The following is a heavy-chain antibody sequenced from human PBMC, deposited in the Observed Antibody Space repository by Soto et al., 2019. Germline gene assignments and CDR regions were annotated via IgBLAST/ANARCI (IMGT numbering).Heavy chain of an antibody. J-gene: IGHJ4*02. CDR1: GFTFSTYG. Sequence: QVQLVESGGGVVQPGGSLRLSCAASGFTFSTYGMPWVRQAPGKGLAWVAVISYDGSNRYYGDSVKGRFTISRDNSKNTLYLQMNSRRAEDTAVYYCASTWSGYYYFDSWGQGTLVTVSS. CDR2: ISYDGSNR. D-gene: IGHD3-3*01. CDR3: ASTWSGYYYFDS. V-gene: IGHV3-30*03.